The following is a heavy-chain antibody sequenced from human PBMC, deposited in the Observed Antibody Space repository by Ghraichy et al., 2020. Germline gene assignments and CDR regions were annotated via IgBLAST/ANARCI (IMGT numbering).Heavy chain of an antibody. CDR1: GFTVGSNY. V-gene: IGHV3-53*05. CDR3: AREGFDIDRGYFDH. D-gene: IGHD3-9*01. CDR2: IHSGGNT. Sequence: GGSLRLSCPASGFTVGSNYMSWVRQAPGKGLEWVSVIHSGGNTYYADSVKGRFTISRDNSKNTLYLQMNSLRLEDTAMYYCAREGFDIDRGYFDHWGHGTLVTVSS. J-gene: IGHJ4*01.